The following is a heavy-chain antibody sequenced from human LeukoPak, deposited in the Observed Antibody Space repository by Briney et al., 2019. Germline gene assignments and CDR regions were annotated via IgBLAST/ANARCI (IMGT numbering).Heavy chain of an antibody. D-gene: IGHD2-2*01. CDR2: TYYRSKWYN. J-gene: IGHJ5*02. CDR1: GDSVSSNSAA. CDR3: ARGLVPAAEGNWFDP. Sequence: SQTLSLTCAISGDSVSSNSAAWNWIRQSPSRGLEWLGRTYYRSKWYNDYAVSVKSRITINPDTSKNQLSLQLNSVTPEDTAVYYCARGLVPAAEGNWFDPWGQGTLVTVSS. V-gene: IGHV6-1*01.